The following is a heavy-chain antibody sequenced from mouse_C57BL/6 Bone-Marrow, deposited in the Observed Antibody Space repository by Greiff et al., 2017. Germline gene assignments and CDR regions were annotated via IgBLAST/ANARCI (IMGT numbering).Heavy chain of an antibody. CDR3: ARGWLLRWFAY. J-gene: IGHJ3*01. Sequence: EVQRVESGGGLVKPGGSLKLSCAASGFTFSSYAMSWVRQTPEKRLEWVATISDGGSYTYYPDNVKGRFTISRDNAKNNLYLQMSHLKSEDTAMYYCARGWLLRWFAYWGQGTLVTVSA. CDR1: GFTFSSYA. CDR2: ISDGGSYT. V-gene: IGHV5-4*01. D-gene: IGHD2-3*01.